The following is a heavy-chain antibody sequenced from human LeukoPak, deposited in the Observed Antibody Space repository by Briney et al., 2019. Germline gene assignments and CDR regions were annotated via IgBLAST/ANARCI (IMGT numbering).Heavy chain of an antibody. V-gene: IGHV1-18*04. Sequence: ASVKVSCKASGYTFTNYGFSWVRQAPGQGLNWMEWISTYSGNTNYAQQLQGRVTMTSDTSTSTVYMELRSLRSDDTAVYYCARGYCRSTSCHEPPLYGMDVWGQGTTVTVS. CDR1: GYTFTNYG. J-gene: IGHJ6*02. CDR2: ISTYSGNT. CDR3: ARGYCRSTSCHEPPLYGMDV. D-gene: IGHD2-2*01.